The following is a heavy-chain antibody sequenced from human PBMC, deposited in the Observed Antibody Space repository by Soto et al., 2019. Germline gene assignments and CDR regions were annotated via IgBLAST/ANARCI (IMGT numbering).Heavy chain of an antibody. J-gene: IGHJ5*02. CDR3: ARLGAYHQALAP. CDR1: GASFSPNY. Sequence: SETLSLTCTVSGASFSPNYWAWIRQPPGKGLEWIGYIYFGGTTRYNPSLESRVTISLDTSKNQFSLRLSSVTAAVTALYFCARLGAYHQALAPWGRGTLVTVSS. CDR2: IYFGGTT. V-gene: IGHV4-59*08. D-gene: IGHD3-16*01.